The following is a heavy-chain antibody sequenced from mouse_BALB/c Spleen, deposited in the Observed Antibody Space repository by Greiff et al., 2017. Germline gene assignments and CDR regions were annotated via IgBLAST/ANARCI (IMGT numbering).Heavy chain of an antibody. CDR2: INSNGGST. D-gene: IGHD2-14*01. J-gene: IGHJ4*01. CDR3: ARQDRYDGYAMDY. V-gene: IGHV5-6-2*01. Sequence: DVKLVESGGGLVKLGGSLKLSCAASGFTFSSYYMSWVRQTPEKRLELVAAINSNGGSTYYPDTVKGRFTISRDNAKNTLYLQMSSLKSEDTALYYCARQDRYDGYAMDYWGQGTSVTVSS. CDR1: GFTFSSYY.